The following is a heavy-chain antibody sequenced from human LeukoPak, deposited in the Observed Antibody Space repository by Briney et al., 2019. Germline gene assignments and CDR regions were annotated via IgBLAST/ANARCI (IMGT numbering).Heavy chain of an antibody. V-gene: IGHV4-39*07. CDR1: GGSISSTIYY. J-gene: IGHJ6*03. Sequence: SETLSLTCTVSGGSISSTIYYWGWIRQPPGKGLESIGSIYYSGTSYYNPSLKSRVTISVDTSKNQFSLKLSSVTAADTAVYYCARVASGNYHYMDVWGKGTTVTVSS. D-gene: IGHD1-26*01. CDR2: IYYSGTS. CDR3: ARVASGNYHYMDV.